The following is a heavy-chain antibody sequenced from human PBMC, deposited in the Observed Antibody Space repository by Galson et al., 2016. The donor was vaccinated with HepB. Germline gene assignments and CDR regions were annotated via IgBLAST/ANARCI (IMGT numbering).Heavy chain of an antibody. J-gene: IGHJ6*02. Sequence: SLRLSCATSGFIFSGSAIHWVRQASGKGLEWIGRIRSKPNNYATAYAASVKGRFTISRDDSKNTAYLQMNSLKIEDTAVYYCSALDVWGLGTTVTVSS. V-gene: IGHV3-73*01. CDR2: IRSKPNNYAT. D-gene: IGHD2-15*01. CDR1: GFIFSGSA. CDR3: SALDV.